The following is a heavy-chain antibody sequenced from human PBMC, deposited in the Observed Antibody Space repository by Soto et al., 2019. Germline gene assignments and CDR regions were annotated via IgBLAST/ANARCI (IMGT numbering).Heavy chain of an antibody. CDR2: ISGSGGST. CDR3: AKSYYDFWSGYYVADY. V-gene: IGHV3-23*01. J-gene: IGHJ4*02. D-gene: IGHD3-3*01. CDR1: GFTFSSYA. Sequence: GGSLRLSCAASGFTFSSYAMSWVRQAPGKGLEWVSAISGSGGSTYYADSVKGRFTISRDNSKNTLYLQMNSLRAEDTAVYYCAKSYYDFWSGYYVADYWGQGTLVTVSS.